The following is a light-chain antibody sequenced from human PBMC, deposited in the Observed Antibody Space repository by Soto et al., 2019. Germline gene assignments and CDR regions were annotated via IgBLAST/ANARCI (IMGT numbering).Light chain of an antibody. CDR1: SGHNSYA. CDR3: QTWSTDIRV. J-gene: IGLJ3*02. V-gene: IGLV4-69*01. Sequence: QPVLTQPPSASASLGASVKLTCTLSSGHNSYAIAWHQQQPEKGPRYLMKLNSDGSHSKGDGIPDRFSGSSSGAERYLTISSPQSEDEADYYCQTWSTDIRVFGGGTKLTV. CDR2: LNSDGSH.